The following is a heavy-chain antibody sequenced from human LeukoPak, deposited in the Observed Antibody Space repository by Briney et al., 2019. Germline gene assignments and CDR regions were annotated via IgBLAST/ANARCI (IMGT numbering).Heavy chain of an antibody. CDR1: GYTFTGYY. D-gene: IGHD6-19*01. Sequence: GASVKVSCKASGYTFTGYYMHWVRQAPGQGLEWMGWINPNSGSTNYAQKFQGRVTMTRDTSISTAYMELSRLRSDDTAIYYCARGGGPYESTGFFAGPFDYWGQGTLVTVSS. CDR3: ARGGGPYESTGFFAGPFDY. J-gene: IGHJ4*02. V-gene: IGHV1-2*02. CDR2: INPNSGST.